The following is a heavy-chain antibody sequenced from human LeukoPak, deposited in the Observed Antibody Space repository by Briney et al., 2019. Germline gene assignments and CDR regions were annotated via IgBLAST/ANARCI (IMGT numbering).Heavy chain of an antibody. J-gene: IGHJ3*02. CDR3: ATDRLEIYALNI. Sequence: ASVKVSCRVSGYSLSDLSIHWVRHVQGKGLEWMGGFEPEEGDHGETIFAQNFEGRLTLTEDTLTDTAYMEFLSLTSEDTGVYYCATDRLEIYALNIWGQGTMVTVSS. CDR2: FEPEEGDHGET. CDR1: GYSLSDLS. V-gene: IGHV1-24*01. D-gene: IGHD1-1*01.